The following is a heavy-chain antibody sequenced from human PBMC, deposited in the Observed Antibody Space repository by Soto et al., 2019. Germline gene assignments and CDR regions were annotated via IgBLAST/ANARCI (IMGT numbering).Heavy chain of an antibody. Sequence: SVKVSCKASGGTFSSYAISWVRQAPGQGLEWMGGIIPIFGTANYAQKFQGRVTITADESTSTAYMELSSLRSEDTAVYYCARTYDFWSGYYWAYFDYWGQGTLVTVSS. CDR2: IIPIFGTA. J-gene: IGHJ4*02. CDR1: GGTFSSYA. D-gene: IGHD3-3*01. CDR3: ARTYDFWSGYYWAYFDY. V-gene: IGHV1-69*13.